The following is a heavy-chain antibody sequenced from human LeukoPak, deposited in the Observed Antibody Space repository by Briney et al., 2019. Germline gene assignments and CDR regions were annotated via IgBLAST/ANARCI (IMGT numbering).Heavy chain of an antibody. V-gene: IGHV4-59*01. D-gene: IGHD6-13*01. Sequence: SETLSLTCTVSGGSISSYYWSWIRQPPGKGLEWIGYIYYSGSTNYNPSLKSRVTISVDTSKNQFSLKLSSVTAADTAVYCCARAPSSWMFDPWGQGTLVTVSS. J-gene: IGHJ5*02. CDR3: ARAPSSWMFDP. CDR1: GGSISSYY. CDR2: IYYSGST.